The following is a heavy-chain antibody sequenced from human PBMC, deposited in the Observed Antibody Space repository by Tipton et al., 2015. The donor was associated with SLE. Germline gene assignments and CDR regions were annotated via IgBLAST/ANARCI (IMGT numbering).Heavy chain of an antibody. CDR3: ARGGYSSGWYGDYFVY. D-gene: IGHD6-19*01. CDR1: GVSITGFYY. J-gene: IGHJ4*02. V-gene: IGHV4-61*10. CDR2: ISYSGST. Sequence: PGLVKPSETLSLTCNVSGVSITGFYYWIWIRQPAGKGLEWIGYISYSGSTNYSPSLKSRVTISLDTSKTQFSLKLRSVTAADTAIYYCARGGYSSGWYGDYFVYCGQGTLVTVSS.